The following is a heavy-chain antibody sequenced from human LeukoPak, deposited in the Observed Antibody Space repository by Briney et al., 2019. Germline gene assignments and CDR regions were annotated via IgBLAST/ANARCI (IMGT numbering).Heavy chain of an antibody. CDR3: AREGRWGMKYYFDS. D-gene: IGHD4-23*01. CDR1: GGSLTTHY. Sequence: SETLSLTCNVSGGSLTTHYWSWVRQSPDKGLEWIGQVYHTGSTHYNPSLRSRFTISVDTSKNKLFLTLTSVTAADTAVYYCAREGRWGMKYYFDSWGPGTRVIVSS. CDR2: VYHTGST. J-gene: IGHJ4*02. V-gene: IGHV4-59*11.